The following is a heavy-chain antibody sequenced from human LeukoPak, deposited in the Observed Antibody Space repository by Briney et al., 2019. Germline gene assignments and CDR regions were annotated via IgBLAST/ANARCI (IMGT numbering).Heavy chain of an antibody. Sequence: ASVKVSCKASGGTFSSYAISWVRQAPGQGLEWMGGIIPIFGTANYAQKFQGRVTITADESTSTAYMELSSLRSEDTAVYYCARTVMVDCSGGSCYDTADYWGQGTLVTVSS. J-gene: IGHJ4*02. D-gene: IGHD2-15*01. CDR3: ARTVMVDCSGGSCYDTADY. V-gene: IGHV1-69*13. CDR1: GGTFSSYA. CDR2: IIPIFGTA.